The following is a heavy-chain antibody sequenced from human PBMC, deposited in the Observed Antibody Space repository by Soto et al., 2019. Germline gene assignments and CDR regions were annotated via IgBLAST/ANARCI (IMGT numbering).Heavy chain of an antibody. CDR1: GGSISSSSYY. CDR2: IYYSGST. Sequence: SETLSLTCTVSGGSISSSSYYWGWIRQPPGKGLEWIGSIYYSGSTYYNPSLKSRVTISVDTSKNQFSLKLSSVTAADTAVYYCARLEVSVRSYFDYWGQGTLVAVSS. V-gene: IGHV4-39*01. D-gene: IGHD2-8*01. J-gene: IGHJ4*02. CDR3: ARLEVSVRSYFDY.